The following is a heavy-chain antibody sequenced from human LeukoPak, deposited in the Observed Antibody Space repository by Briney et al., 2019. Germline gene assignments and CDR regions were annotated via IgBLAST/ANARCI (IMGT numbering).Heavy chain of an antibody. V-gene: IGHV1-24*01. CDR1: GYTLTELS. Sequence: GASVKVSCKVSGYTLTELSMHWVRQAPGKGLEWMGGFDPEDGETIYAQKFQGRVTITEDTSTDTAYMELSSLRSEDTAVYYCATPLGNWNDVYYFDYWGQETLVTVSS. CDR2: FDPEDGET. J-gene: IGHJ4*02. D-gene: IGHD1-1*01. CDR3: ATPLGNWNDVYYFDY.